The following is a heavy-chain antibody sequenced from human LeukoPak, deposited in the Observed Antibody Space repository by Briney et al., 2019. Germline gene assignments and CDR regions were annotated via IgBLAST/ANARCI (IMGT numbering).Heavy chain of an antibody. CDR1: GGSISSYY. CDR2: IYYSEST. Sequence: SETLSLTCTVSGGSISSYYWSWIRQPPGKGLEWIGYIYYSESTNYNPSLKSRVTISVDTSKNQFSLKLSSVTAADTAVYYCARGGPGYYDSSGYYYWGQGTLVTVSS. D-gene: IGHD3-22*01. CDR3: ARGGPGYYDSSGYYY. V-gene: IGHV4-59*12. J-gene: IGHJ4*02.